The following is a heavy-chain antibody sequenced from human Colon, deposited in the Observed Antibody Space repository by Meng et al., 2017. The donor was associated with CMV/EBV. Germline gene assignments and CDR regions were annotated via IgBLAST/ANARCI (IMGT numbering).Heavy chain of an antibody. V-gene: IGHV3-43D*03. CDR3: AKDGSSGWSYPEK. CDR2: IRWDGDNL. J-gene: IGHJ4*02. Sequence: EVHLVESGGGVVQPGGSLRLSCTASGFTFDDYAMHWVRQAPGKGLEWVSLIRWDGDNLFYADSVKGRFTISRDNSKNSLYLQMNSLRREDTALYYCAKDGSSGWSYPEKWGQGTLVIVSS. D-gene: IGHD6-19*01. CDR1: GFTFDDYA.